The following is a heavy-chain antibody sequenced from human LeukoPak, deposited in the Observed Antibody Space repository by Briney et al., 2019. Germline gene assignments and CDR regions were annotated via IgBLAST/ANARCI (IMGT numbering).Heavy chain of an antibody. CDR3: AGGLFNTYPEDS. CDR2: INPKRGDT. J-gene: IGHJ4*02. V-gene: IGHV1-2*02. Sequence: ASLKVSCKASGYSFTNYYIHGVRQAPGQGLEWMGWINPKRGDTNYAQNFQGRVTMTRDASITTAYMELSRLRSDDTAVYYCAGGLFNTYPEDSWGQGTLVTVSS. D-gene: IGHD1-14*01. CDR1: GYSFTNYY.